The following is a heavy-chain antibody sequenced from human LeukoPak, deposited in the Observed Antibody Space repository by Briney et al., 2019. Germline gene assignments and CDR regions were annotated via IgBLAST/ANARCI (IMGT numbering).Heavy chain of an antibody. J-gene: IGHJ6*03. CDR1: GGSISSGYY. CDR3: ARAVGATIPYYYYYYYMDV. V-gene: IGHV4-38-2*02. Sequence: SETLSLTCTVSGGSISSGYYWGWIRQPPGKGLEWIGSIYHSGSTYYNPSLKSRVTISVDTSKNQFSLKLSSVTAADTAVYYCARAVGATIPYYYYYYYMDVWGKGTTVTVSS. D-gene: IGHD1-26*01. CDR2: IYHSGST.